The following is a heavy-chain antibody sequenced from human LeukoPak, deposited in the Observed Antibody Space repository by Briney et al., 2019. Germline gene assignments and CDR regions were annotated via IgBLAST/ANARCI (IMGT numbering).Heavy chain of an antibody. Sequence: GGSLRLSCAASGFTFSNYDMHWVRQATGKGLEWVSSFHTAGDTHYSGSVKGRFATSRENAKNSFYLQMNNLRAGDTAVYYCARGSCSSSSCYERLNGLDVWGQGTPVTVSS. D-gene: IGHD2-2*01. J-gene: IGHJ6*02. CDR2: FHTAGDT. CDR3: ARGSCSSSSCYERLNGLDV. CDR1: GFTFSNYD. V-gene: IGHV3-13*01.